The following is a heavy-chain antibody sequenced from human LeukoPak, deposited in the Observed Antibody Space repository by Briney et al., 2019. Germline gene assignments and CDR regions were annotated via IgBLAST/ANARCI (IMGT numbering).Heavy chain of an antibody. CDR1: GGSISSSSYY. CDR3: ARDVVGSGSYQWNYFDY. Sequence: SEALSLTCTVSGGSISSSSYYWGWIRQPPGKGLEWIGSIYYSGSTYYNPSLKSRVTISVDTSKNQFSLKLSSVTAADTAVYYCARDVVGSGSYQWNYFDYWGQGTLVTVSS. J-gene: IGHJ4*02. D-gene: IGHD3-10*01. CDR2: IYYSGST. V-gene: IGHV4-39*02.